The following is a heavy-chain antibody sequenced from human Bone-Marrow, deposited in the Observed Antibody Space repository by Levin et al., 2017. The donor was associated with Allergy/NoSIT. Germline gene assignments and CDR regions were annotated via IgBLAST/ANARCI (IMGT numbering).Heavy chain of an antibody. V-gene: IGHV4-39*07. CDR2: LFYSGSI. J-gene: IGHJ2*01. CDR3: ARTPPYCGTTCYLYWYFDL. Sequence: SETLSLTCSVSGVSMYSTNHYWAWIRQAPGKGPEWIGSLFYSGSIFYNPSLNSRVTISLDAPNNRFSLKLSSVTAADTAMYYCARTPPYCGTTCYLYWYFDLWGRGTLVTVSS. CDR1: GVSMYSTNHY. D-gene: IGHD2/OR15-2a*01.